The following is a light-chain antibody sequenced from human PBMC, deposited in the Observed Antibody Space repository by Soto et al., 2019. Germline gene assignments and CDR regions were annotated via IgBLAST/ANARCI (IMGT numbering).Light chain of an antibody. Sequence: SYELTQPPSVSVAPGQTARITCGGNNIGSKGVHWYQQKPGQAPVLVVYDDRDRPSGIPERFSGSNSGNTATLTISRVEAGDEADYYCQVWDSSRDHYVFGTGTKVTVL. CDR1: NIGSKG. CDR3: QVWDSSRDHYV. V-gene: IGLV3-21*02. J-gene: IGLJ1*01. CDR2: DDR.